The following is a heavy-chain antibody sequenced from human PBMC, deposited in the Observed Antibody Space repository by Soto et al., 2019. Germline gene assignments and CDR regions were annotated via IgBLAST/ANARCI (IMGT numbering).Heavy chain of an antibody. D-gene: IGHD2-15*01. CDR2: IIPVFRTS. CDR3: AKNGSWDGGGGES. CDR1: GVTFSSYA. V-gene: IGHV1-69*18. J-gene: IGHJ4*02. Sequence: QVKLVQSGAEVKKPGSSVKVSCSASGVTFSSYAFSWVRQAPGQGLEWMGNIIPVFRTSTYAQRFQGRLTISADESTNIAYMELSSLRSADTAVYFCAKNGSWDGGGGESWGQGPLVIVSS.